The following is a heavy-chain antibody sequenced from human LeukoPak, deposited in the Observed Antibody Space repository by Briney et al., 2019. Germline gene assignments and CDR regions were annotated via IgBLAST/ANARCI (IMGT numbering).Heavy chain of an antibody. J-gene: IGHJ4*02. CDR3: ARDLAVAGTDY. Sequence: SETLSLTCTVSGGSISSSSYYWGWIRQPPGKGLEWIGSIYYSGSTYYNPSLKSRVTISVDTSKNQFSLKLSSVTAADTAVYYCARDLAVAGTDYWGQGILVTVS. CDR1: GGSISSSSYY. V-gene: IGHV4-39*07. CDR2: IYYSGST. D-gene: IGHD6-19*01.